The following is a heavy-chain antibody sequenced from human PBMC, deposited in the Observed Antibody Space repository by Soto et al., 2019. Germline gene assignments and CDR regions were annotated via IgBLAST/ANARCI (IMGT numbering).Heavy chain of an antibody. J-gene: IGHJ6*02. CDR1: EGTFSSYA. D-gene: IGHD3-16*01. V-gene: IGHV1-69*12. CDR3: AQCLLGVNYYYGMDV. CDR2: IIPIFATA. Sequence: QVQLVQSGAEVKKPGSSVKVSCKASEGTFSSYAINWVRQPPEQGLEWMGGIIPIFATADYAQTFQGRVTITADESTSTAYMELSSLRSEDTAVYYCAQCLLGVNYYYGMDVWGQGTTVTVSS.